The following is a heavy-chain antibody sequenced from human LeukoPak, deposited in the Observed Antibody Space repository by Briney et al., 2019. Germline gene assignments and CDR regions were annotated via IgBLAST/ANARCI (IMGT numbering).Heavy chain of an antibody. V-gene: IGHV5-51*01. Sequence: GESLKISCKGSGYSFTSYWIGWVRQMPGKGLEWMGIIYPGDSDTSYSPSFQGQVTISADKSISTAYLQWSSLKASDTAMYYCARLDTNGYSSSWMDYWGQGTLVTVSS. CDR3: ARLDTNGYSSSWMDY. D-gene: IGHD6-13*01. CDR2: IYPGDSDT. CDR1: GYSFTSYW. J-gene: IGHJ4*02.